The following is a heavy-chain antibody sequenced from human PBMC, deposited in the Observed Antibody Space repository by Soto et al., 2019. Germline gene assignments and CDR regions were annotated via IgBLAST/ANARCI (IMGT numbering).Heavy chain of an antibody. CDR1: GFTFSSYS. CDR3: ARGIIITFGGVIVMNAFDI. V-gene: IGHV3-48*01. Sequence: EVQLVESGGGLVQPGGSLRLSCAASGFTFSSYSMNWVRQAPGKGLEWVSYISSSSSTIYYADSVKGRFTISRDNAKNSRYLQMNSRSAGDTAVYYCARGIIITFGGVIVMNAFDIWGQGTMVTVSS. CDR2: ISSSSSTI. D-gene: IGHD3-16*02. J-gene: IGHJ3*02.